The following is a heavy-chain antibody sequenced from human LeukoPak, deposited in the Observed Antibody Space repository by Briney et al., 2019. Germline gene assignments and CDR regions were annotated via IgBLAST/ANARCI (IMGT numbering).Heavy chain of an antibody. CDR3: ARGEMAEYYFDY. J-gene: IGHJ4*02. CDR1: GYTFTGYY. Sequence: ASVKVSCKASGYTFTGYYMHWVRQAPGQGPEWMGGINPNSGGTNYAQKFQGRVTMTRDTSISTAYMELSRLRSDDTAVYYCARGEMAEYYFDYWGQGTLVTVSS. V-gene: IGHV1-2*02. D-gene: IGHD5-24*01. CDR2: INPNSGGT.